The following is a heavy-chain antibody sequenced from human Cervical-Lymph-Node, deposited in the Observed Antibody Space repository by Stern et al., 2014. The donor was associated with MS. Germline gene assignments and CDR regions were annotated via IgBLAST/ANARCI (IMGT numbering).Heavy chain of an antibody. J-gene: IGHJ4*02. CDR1: GNSISGYY. V-gene: IGHV4-59*01. CDR3: ARTYYYDSSGYYFDY. CDR2: IYYSGST. D-gene: IGHD3-22*01. Sequence: QLQLQESGPGLVKPSETLSLTCTVSGNSISGYYWSWIRQPQGKGLEWIGYIYYSGSTRYNPSIKSRVSISVDTSKNQFSLELSSVTAADTAVYYCARTYYYDSSGYYFDYWGQGTLVTVSS.